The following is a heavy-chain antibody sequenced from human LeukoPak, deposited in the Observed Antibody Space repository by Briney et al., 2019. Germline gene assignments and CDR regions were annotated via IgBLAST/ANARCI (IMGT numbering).Heavy chain of an antibody. CDR3: ARVGYA. Sequence: SEPLSLTCTVSGGSISSYYWSWLRPPPGMGLEWIGYIYYSGSTNYNPSLKSRVTISVDTSKNQFSLKLSAVTAADTAVYYCARVGYAWGQGTLVTVSS. J-gene: IGHJ4*02. CDR2: IYYSGST. CDR1: GGSISSYY. V-gene: IGHV4-59*01. D-gene: IGHD2-15*01.